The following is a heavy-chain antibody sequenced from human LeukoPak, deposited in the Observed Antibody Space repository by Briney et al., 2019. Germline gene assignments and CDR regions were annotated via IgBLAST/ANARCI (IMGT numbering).Heavy chain of an antibody. CDR2: ISGSGGST. D-gene: IGHD3-9*01. CDR1: GFTFSSYA. CDR3: AGGGVLRYFDWLFAFDY. Sequence: PGGSLRLSCAASGFTFSSYAMSWVRQVPGKGLEWVSAISGSGGSTYYADSVKGRFTISRDNSKNTLYLQMNSLRAEDTAVYYCAGGGVLRYFDWLFAFDYWGQGTLVTVSS. J-gene: IGHJ4*02. V-gene: IGHV3-23*01.